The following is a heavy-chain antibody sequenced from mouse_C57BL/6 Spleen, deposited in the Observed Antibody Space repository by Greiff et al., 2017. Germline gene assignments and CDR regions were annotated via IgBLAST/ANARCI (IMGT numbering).Heavy chain of an antibody. CDR3: ARITTVVADY. CDR2: INPSSGYT. V-gene: IGHV1-4*01. J-gene: IGHJ2*01. Sequence: QVQLQQSGAELARPGASVKMSCKASGYTFTSYTMHWVKQRPGQGLEWIGYINPSSGYTKYNQKFKDKATLTADKSSSTAYMQLSSLTSEDSAVYYCARITTVVADYWGQGTTRTVSS. D-gene: IGHD1-1*01. CDR1: GYTFTSYT.